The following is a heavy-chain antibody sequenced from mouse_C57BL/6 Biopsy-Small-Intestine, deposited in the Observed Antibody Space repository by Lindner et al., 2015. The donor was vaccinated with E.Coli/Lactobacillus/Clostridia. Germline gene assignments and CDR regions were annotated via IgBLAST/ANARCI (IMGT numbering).Heavy chain of an antibody. CDR1: GGNFGNYA. CDR3: ARGCDLSYGCFEF. CDR2: IIPIFGIT. Sequence: SVKVSCKASGGNFGNYAISWMRQAPGQGLEWMGGIIPIFGITNYAQNFQGRVTFTAEKSTSTVYMEVNSLRLEDTAVYYCARGCDLSYGCFEFWAQGTLVTVSS. D-gene: IGHD2-2*01. J-gene: IGHJ4*01. V-gene: IGHV1-69*02.